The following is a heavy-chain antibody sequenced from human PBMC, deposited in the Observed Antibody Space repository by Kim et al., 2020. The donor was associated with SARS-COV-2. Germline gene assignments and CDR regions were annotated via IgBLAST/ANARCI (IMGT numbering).Heavy chain of an antibody. Sequence: GGSLRLSCAASGFTFSSYAMSWVRQAPGKGLEWVSAISGSGGSTYYADSVKGRFTISRDNSKNTLYLQMNRLRAEDTAVYYCAKGPYCSSTSCYRSLFDYWGQGTLVTVSS. D-gene: IGHD2-2*02. CDR3: AKGPYCSSTSCYRSLFDY. CDR1: GFTFSSYA. CDR2: ISGSGGST. V-gene: IGHV3-23*01. J-gene: IGHJ4*02.